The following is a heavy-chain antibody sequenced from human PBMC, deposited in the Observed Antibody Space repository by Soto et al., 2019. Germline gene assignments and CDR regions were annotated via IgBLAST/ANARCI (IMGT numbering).Heavy chain of an antibody. CDR1: KITVSGYW. CDR3: SHGHYANY. Sequence: EGHLVQSGGGLVQTGGSLRLSCVGSKITVSGYWMSWVRQAPGKGLEWVANINEDGSAKYYLDSVKGRFTISRDDAKNSFYLHMDSLRAEDTALYFCSHGHYANYWPPGTLVTVSS. D-gene: IGHD4-17*01. J-gene: IGHJ4*02. CDR2: INEDGSAK. V-gene: IGHV3-7*02.